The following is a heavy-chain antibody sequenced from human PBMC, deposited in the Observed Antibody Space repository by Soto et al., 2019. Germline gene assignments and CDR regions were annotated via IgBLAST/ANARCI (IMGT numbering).Heavy chain of an antibody. CDR3: ARDTGTAIGSGWDCFDS. CDR1: GFTFDEYA. V-gene: IGHV3-9*01. J-gene: IGHJ4*02. Sequence: PGGSLRLSCAASGFTFDEYAMHWVRQAPGKGLGWVSGISWNSGSIGYADSAKGRITISRDNTKNSLHLQMNSLRAEDTALYYCARDTGTAIGSGWDCFDSWGQGALVTVSS. CDR2: ISWNSGSI. D-gene: IGHD6-19*01.